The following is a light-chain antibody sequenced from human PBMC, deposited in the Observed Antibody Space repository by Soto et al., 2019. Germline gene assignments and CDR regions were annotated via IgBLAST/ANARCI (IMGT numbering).Light chain of an antibody. CDR3: SSYTSSSTVL. CDR2: EVS. J-gene: IGLJ2*01. Sequence: QSVLTQPASVSGSPGQSITISCTGTSSDVGTYNYVSWYQQHPGKARKLMIYEVSNRPSGVSKRFSASKSGNTASLTISGLQAEDEADYYCSSYTSSSTVLFGGGTKLTVL. CDR1: SSDVGTYNY. V-gene: IGLV2-14*01.